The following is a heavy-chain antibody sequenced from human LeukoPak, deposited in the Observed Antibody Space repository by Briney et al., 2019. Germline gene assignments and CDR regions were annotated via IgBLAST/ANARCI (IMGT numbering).Heavy chain of an antibody. D-gene: IGHD1-14*01. CDR2: ISSNGLYT. CDR1: TFSFSDYY. V-gene: IGHV3-11*03. CDR3: ATGGYYFDY. J-gene: IGHJ4*02. Sequence: PGGSLRLSCAASTFSFSDYYMNWIRQAPGKGLEWISYISSNGLYTRYADSVKGRFTISRDNGKNSLYLQMNSLRAEDTAVYYCATGGYYFDYWGQGTPVTVSS.